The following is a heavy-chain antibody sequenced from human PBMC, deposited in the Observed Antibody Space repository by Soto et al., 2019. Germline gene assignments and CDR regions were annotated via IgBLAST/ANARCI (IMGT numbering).Heavy chain of an antibody. CDR3: AHSITIFGVVDDAFDI. CDR2: IYWDDDK. J-gene: IGHJ3*02. V-gene: IGHV2-5*02. Sequence: QITLKESGPTLVKPTQTLTLTCTFSGFSLSTSGVGVGWIRQPPGKALEWLALIYWDDDKRYSPSLKSRLTITKDTSKNQVVLTMTNMDPVDTATYYCAHSITIFGVVDDAFDIWGQGTMVTVSS. D-gene: IGHD3-3*01. CDR1: GFSLSTSGVG.